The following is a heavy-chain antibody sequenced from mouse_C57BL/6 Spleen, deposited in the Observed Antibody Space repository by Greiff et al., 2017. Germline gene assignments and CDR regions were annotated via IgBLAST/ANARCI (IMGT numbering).Heavy chain of an antibody. CDR2: ISYSGST. Sequence: VQLQQSGPGMVKPSQSLSLTCTVTGYSITSGYDWHWIRHFPGNKLEWMGYISYSGSTNYNPSLKSRISITHDTSKNHFFLKLNSVTTEDTATYYCARDDYGYFDVWGTGTTVTVSS. V-gene: IGHV3-1*01. CDR1: GYSITSGYD. J-gene: IGHJ1*03. CDR3: ARDDYGYFDV.